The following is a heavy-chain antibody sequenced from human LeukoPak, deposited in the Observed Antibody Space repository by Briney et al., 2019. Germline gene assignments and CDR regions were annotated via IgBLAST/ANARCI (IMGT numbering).Heavy chain of an antibody. V-gene: IGHV4-34*01. J-gene: IGHJ3*02. CDR1: GGSFSGYY. CDR2: INHSGST. D-gene: IGHD3-22*01. CDR3: ARLVGDSSGYTDAFDI. Sequence: PSETLSLTCAVYGGSFSGYYWSRIRQPPGKGLEWIGQINHSGSTNYNPSLKSRVTISVDTSKNQFSLKLSSVTAADTAVYYCARLVGDSSGYTDAFDIWGQGTMVTVSS.